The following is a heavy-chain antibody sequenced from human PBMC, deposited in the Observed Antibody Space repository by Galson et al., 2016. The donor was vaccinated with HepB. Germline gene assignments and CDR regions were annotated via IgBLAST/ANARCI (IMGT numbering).Heavy chain of an antibody. CDR3: VKDGGDFDWFPPDAFDI. V-gene: IGHV3-11*06. J-gene: IGHJ3*02. CDR2: ISNSSGFR. Sequence: SLRLSCATSGFTFSDYYMNWIRQAPGKGLEWISYISNSSGFRNYAESVKGRFTIPRDNSKNTLYLQMSSLRAEDTAVYYCVKDGGDFDWFPPDAFDIWGQGTMVTVSS. D-gene: IGHD3-9*01. CDR1: GFTFSDYY.